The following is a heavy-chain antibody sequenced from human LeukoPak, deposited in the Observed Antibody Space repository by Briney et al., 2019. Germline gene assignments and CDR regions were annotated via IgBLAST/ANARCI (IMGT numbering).Heavy chain of an antibody. V-gene: IGHV1-3*01. CDR1: GYTFTSYA. CDR2: INAGNGNT. J-gene: IGHJ4*02. D-gene: IGHD3-22*01. Sequence: ASVKVSCKASGYTFTSYAMHWVRQAPGQRLEWMGWINAGNGNTKYSQKFQGRVTITRDTSAGTAYMELSSLRSEDTAVYYCAREGIVVGAYFDYWGQGTLVTVSS. CDR3: AREGIVVGAYFDY.